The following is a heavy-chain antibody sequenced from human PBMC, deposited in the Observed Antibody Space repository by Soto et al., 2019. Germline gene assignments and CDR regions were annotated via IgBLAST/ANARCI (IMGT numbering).Heavy chain of an antibody. CDR1: GGSFSGYY. Sequence: QVQLQQWGAGLLKPSETLSLTCAVYGGSFSGYYWSWIRQPTGKGLEWIGEINHSGSTNYNPSLKSRVTISVDTSKTQFSLKLSSVTAADTAVYYCARVLASYDFWSGYFHFDYWGQGTLVTVSS. D-gene: IGHD3-3*01. J-gene: IGHJ4*02. V-gene: IGHV4-34*01. CDR2: INHSGST. CDR3: ARVLASYDFWSGYFHFDY.